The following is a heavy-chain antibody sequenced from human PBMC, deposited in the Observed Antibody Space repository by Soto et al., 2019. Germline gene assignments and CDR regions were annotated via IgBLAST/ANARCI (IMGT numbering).Heavy chain of an antibody. CDR1: GFTFRSYW. Sequence: EVQLLESGGDLIQPGGSLRLSCAASGFTFRSYWMSWVRQAPGKGLEWVANIKQDGSEKYYVDSVKGRFTISRDNAKNSLYLQMNSLRAEDTAVYYCARVKYRLRREDGMDVWGQGTTVTVSS. D-gene: IGHD4-17*01. J-gene: IGHJ6*02. CDR3: ARVKYRLRREDGMDV. V-gene: IGHV3-7*03. CDR2: IKQDGSEK.